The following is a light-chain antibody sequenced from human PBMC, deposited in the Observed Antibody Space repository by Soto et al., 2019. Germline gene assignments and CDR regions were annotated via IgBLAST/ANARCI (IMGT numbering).Light chain of an antibody. J-gene: IGKJ1*01. Sequence: DIQMTQSPSTLSASVGDRVTITCRASQGISKWLAWYQQKPGKAPKLLIYGASSLENGVPSRFSGSGSVTEFTLTISSLQPDDFATYFCQQYNSYDMWSFGQGTKVDLK. CDR1: QGISKW. CDR2: GAS. CDR3: QQYNSYDMWS. V-gene: IGKV1-5*01.